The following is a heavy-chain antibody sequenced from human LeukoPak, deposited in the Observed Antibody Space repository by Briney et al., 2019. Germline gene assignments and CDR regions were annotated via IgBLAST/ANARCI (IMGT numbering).Heavy chain of an antibody. CDR3: ARQYSGYPRNWFDP. CDR1: GGSISSYH. D-gene: IGHD5-12*01. V-gene: IGHV4-59*01. CDR2: IYYSGST. J-gene: IGHJ5*02. Sequence: RSSETLSLTCTVSGGSISSYHWSWIRQPPGKGLEWIGYIYYSGSTNYKPSLKGRVTISVDTSKNQFSLKLSSVTAADTAVYYCARQYSGYPRNWFDPWGQGTLVTVSS.